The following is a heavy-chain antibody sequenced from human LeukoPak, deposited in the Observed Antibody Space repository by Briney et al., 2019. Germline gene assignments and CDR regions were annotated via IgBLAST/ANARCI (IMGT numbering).Heavy chain of an antibody. J-gene: IGHJ5*02. CDR2: IYYSGST. CDR1: GGSISSYY. V-gene: IGHV4-59*08. Sequence: PSETLSLTCTVSGGSISSYYWSWIRQPPGKGLEWIGYIYYSGSTNYNPSLKSRVTISVDTSKNQFSLKLNSVTAADTAVYYCARQGGSYWDWFDPWGQGTLVTVSS. CDR3: ARQGGSYWDWFDP. D-gene: IGHD2-15*01.